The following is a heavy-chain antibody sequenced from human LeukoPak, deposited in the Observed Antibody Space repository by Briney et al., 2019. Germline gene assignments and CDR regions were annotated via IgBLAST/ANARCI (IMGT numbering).Heavy chain of an antibody. CDR2: IYYSGST. D-gene: IGHD3-22*01. V-gene: IGHV4-39*07. Sequence: SETLSLTCTVSGGSISSSSYYWGWLRQPPGKGLEWIGNIYYSGSTYYNPSLKSRVTISVDTSKNQFSLKLSSVTAADTAVYYCARDLYYYDSSGYYPWGQGTLVTVSS. CDR1: GGSISSSSYY. J-gene: IGHJ5*02. CDR3: ARDLYYYDSSGYYP.